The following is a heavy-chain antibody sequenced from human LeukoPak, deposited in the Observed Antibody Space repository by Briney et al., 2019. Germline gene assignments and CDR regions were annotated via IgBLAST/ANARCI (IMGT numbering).Heavy chain of an antibody. CDR1: GFTFSSYS. Sequence: GGSLRLSCAASGFTFSSYSMNWVRQAPGKGLEWVSYISSSSSTIYYADSVKGRFTISRDNAKNPLYLQMNSLRAEDTAVYYCAGGRIAVAGTTADYWGQGTLVTVSS. CDR3: AGGRIAVAGTTADY. D-gene: IGHD6-19*01. J-gene: IGHJ4*02. CDR2: ISSSSSTI. V-gene: IGHV3-48*01.